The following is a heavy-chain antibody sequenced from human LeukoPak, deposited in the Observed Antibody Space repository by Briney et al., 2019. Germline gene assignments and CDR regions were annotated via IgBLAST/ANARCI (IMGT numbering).Heavy chain of an antibody. J-gene: IGHJ6*02. Sequence: SETLSLTCTVSGGSISSYYWSWIRQPPGKGLEWIGEINHSGSTNYNPSLKSRVTISVDTSKNQFSLKLSSVTAADTAVYYCARPRIAGGYYYGMDVWGQGTTVTVSS. V-gene: IGHV4-34*01. CDR2: INHSGST. CDR3: ARPRIAGGYYYGMDV. CDR1: GGSISSYY. D-gene: IGHD1-20*01.